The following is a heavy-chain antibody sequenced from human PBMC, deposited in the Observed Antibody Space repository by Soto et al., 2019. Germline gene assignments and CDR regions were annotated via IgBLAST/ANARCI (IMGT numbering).Heavy chain of an antibody. CDR1: GGVFSLYG. V-gene: IGHV1-69*06. Sequence: QVQLVQSGAEVKRPGSSVRVSCKASGGVFSLYGFSRVRQVPGHGPEWVGGILPISGTANYAQKYQGRVTITVDKSTSTGYMELNSLTYEDTAVYYCASTGEAPEVDGSGRGDAFDIWGPGTKVTVSS. D-gene: IGHD1-26*01. J-gene: IGHJ3*02. CDR2: ILPISGTA. CDR3: ASTGEAPEVDGSGRGDAFDI.